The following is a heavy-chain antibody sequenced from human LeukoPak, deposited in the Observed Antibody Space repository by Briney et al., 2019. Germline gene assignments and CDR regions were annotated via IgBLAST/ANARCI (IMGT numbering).Heavy chain of an antibody. J-gene: IGHJ4*02. Sequence: SETLSLTCTVSGGSISSYYWSWIRQPAGKGLEWIGRIYTSGSTNYNPSLKSRVTMSVDTSKNQFSLRLSSVNAADTAVYYCAREVVVAAKGRTYYFDTWGQGTLVTVSS. CDR3: AREVVVAAKGRTYYFDT. V-gene: IGHV4-4*07. CDR2: IYTSGST. CDR1: GGSISSYY. D-gene: IGHD2-15*01.